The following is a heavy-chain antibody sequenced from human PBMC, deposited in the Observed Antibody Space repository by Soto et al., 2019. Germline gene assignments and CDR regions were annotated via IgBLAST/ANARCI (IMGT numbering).Heavy chain of an antibody. J-gene: IGHJ5*02. CDR3: AAMGGGGNWFDP. CDR1: GFTFTSSA. CDR2: IVVGIGNT. Sequence: SVKVSCKASGFTFTSSAVQWVRQARGQRLEWLGWIVVGIGNTNYAQKFQERVTITRDMSTSTAYMELSSLRSEDAAFYYGAAMGGGGNWFDPWGQGTLVTVSS. V-gene: IGHV1-58*01. D-gene: IGHD3-16*01.